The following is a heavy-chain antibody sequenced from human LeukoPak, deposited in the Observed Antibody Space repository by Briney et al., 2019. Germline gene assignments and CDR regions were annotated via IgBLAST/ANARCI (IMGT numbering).Heavy chain of an antibody. CDR3: ARTLVGKFYYYGMDV. CDR2: INHSGST. CDR1: GGSFSGYY. D-gene: IGHD1-26*01. Sequence: SETLSLTCAVYGGSFSGYYWSWIRQPPGKGLEWIGEINHSGSTNYNPSLKSRVTISVDTSENQFSLKLSSVTAADTAVYYCARTLVGKFYYYGMDVWGQGTTVTVSS. V-gene: IGHV4-34*01. J-gene: IGHJ6*02.